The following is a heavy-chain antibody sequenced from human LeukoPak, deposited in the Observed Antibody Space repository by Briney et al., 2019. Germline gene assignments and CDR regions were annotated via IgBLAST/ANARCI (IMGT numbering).Heavy chain of an antibody. Sequence: GGSLRLSCAASGFNFDRYTIHWVRQAPGKGLEWVSLAGWAGGTTYYPDSVRGRFTISRDSGKNSVYLQMNSLTTDDTAFYFCAKELDTMFFDYWGQGALVTVSS. V-gene: IGHV3-43*01. CDR1: GFNFDRYT. CDR2: AGWAGGTT. CDR3: AKELDTMFFDY. J-gene: IGHJ4*02. D-gene: IGHD5-18*01.